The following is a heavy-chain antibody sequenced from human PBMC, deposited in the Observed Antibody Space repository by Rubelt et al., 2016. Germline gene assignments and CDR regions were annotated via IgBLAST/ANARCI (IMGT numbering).Heavy chain of an antibody. CDR1: GYTFTSYG. J-gene: IGHJ4*02. D-gene: IGHD3-22*01. CDR2: INPNSGGT. V-gene: IGHV1-2*02. CDR3: ARFAIGGHSSGYLFDY. Sequence: QVQLVQSGAEVKKPGASVKVSCKASGYTFTSYGISWVRQAPGQGLEWMGWINPNSGGTNYAQKFQGRVTRTRDTSISTAYMERSRLRSDDTAVYYCARFAIGGHSSGYLFDYWGQGTLVTVSS.